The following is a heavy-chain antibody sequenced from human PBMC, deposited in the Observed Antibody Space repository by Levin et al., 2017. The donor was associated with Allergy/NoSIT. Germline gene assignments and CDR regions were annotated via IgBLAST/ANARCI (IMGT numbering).Heavy chain of an antibody. CDR2: IYYSGST. J-gene: IGHJ4*02. V-gene: IGHV4-39*01. CDR3: ARRSGVVAAYFDY. D-gene: IGHD2-15*01. CDR1: GGSIRSSSYY. Sequence: SQTLSLPCTVSGGSIRSSSYYWGWIRQPPGKGLEWIGSIYYSGSTYYNPSLKSRVTISVDTSKNQFSLKLSSVTAADTAVYYCARRSGVVAAYFDYWGQGTLVTVSS.